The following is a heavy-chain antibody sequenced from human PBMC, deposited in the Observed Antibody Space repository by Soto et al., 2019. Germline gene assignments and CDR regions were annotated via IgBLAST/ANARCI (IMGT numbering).Heavy chain of an antibody. J-gene: IGHJ4*02. V-gene: IGHV3-72*01. Sequence: GGSLRLSCAASGFTFSDHYMDWVRQAPGKGLEWVGRTRNKVNSYTTEYAASVKDRFTISRDDSQNSLYLQMNSLKTEDTAVYFCARSAPTSALNYWGLGTLVTVSS. CDR2: TRNKVNSYTT. D-gene: IGHD1-1*01. CDR3: ARSAPTSALNY. CDR1: GFTFSDHY.